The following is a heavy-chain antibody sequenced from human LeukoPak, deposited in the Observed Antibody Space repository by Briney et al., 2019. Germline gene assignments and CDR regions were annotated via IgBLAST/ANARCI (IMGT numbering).Heavy chain of an antibody. CDR3: ALAVAGEVDY. Sequence: GGSLRLSCAASGFTFSSYSMNWARQAPGKGLEWVSSISSSSSYIYYADSVKGRFTISRDNAKNSLYLQMNSLRAEDTAVYYCALAVAGEVDYWGQGTLVTVSS. V-gene: IGHV3-21*01. CDR2: ISSSSSYI. D-gene: IGHD6-19*01. CDR1: GFTFSSYS. J-gene: IGHJ4*02.